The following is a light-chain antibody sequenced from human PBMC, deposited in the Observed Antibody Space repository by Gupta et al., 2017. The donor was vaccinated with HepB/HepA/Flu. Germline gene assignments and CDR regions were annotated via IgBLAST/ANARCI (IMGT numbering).Light chain of an antibody. V-gene: IGLV1-44*01. J-gene: IGLJ3*02. CDR1: SSSIGTNT. CDR3: ASWDDSLTGWV. CDR2: SNN. Sequence: QSVLTQPPSASGTAGQRVTISCSGGSSSIGTNTVNWYQQLPGTAPKLLIYSNNQRPSGVPARFSGSKSGTSASLAISGLRSEDETDYYCASWDDSLTGWVFGGGTKLTVL.